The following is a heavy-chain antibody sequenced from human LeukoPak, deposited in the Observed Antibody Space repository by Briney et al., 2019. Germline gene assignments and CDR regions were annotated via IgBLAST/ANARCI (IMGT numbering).Heavy chain of an antibody. CDR3: ARNMVRGVIISPYFDY. V-gene: IGHV4-61*02. CDR1: GGSISSGSYY. J-gene: IGHJ4*02. Sequence: SQTLSLTCTVSGGSISSGSYYWSWIRQPAGKGLEWIGRIYTSGSTNYNPSLKSRVTISVDTSKNQFSLKLSSVTAADTAVYYCARNMVRGVIISPYFDYWGQGTLVTVSS. CDR2: IYTSGST. D-gene: IGHD3-10*01.